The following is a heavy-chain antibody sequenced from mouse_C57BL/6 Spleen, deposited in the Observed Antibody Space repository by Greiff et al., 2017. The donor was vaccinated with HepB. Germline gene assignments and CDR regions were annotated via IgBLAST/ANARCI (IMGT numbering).Heavy chain of an antibody. J-gene: IGHJ4*01. D-gene: IGHD1-1*01. V-gene: IGHV1-11*01. CDR3: ASSYYGSGYAMDY. CDR1: GYTFTDHI. CDR2: IYPVSGET. Sequence: VQLQESGAELASPGASVTLSCKASGYTFTDHIMNWVNKRPGQGLEWIGRIYPVSGETNYNQKFMGKATFSVDRSSSTVYMVLNSLTSEDAAVYYCASSYYGSGYAMDYWGQGTSVTVSS.